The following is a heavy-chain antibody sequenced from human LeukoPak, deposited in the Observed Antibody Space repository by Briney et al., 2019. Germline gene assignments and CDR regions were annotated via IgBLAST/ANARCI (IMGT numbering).Heavy chain of an antibody. CDR2: ISDIGRT. Sequence: SETLSLTCTVSGGSISDDYWSWIRQPPGKGLEWIGYISDIGRTNYNASLKSRITISRDTSKNLVSLKVNSVTAADTAVYYCARQVQLVEFDYWVQGTLVTVSS. V-gene: IGHV4-59*08. CDR3: ARQVQLVEFDY. CDR1: GGSISDDY. J-gene: IGHJ4*02. D-gene: IGHD6-13*01.